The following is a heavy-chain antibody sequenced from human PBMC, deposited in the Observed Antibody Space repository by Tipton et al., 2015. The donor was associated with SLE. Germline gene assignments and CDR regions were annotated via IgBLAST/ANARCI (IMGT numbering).Heavy chain of an antibody. D-gene: IGHD6-19*01. V-gene: IGHV4-4*09. J-gene: IGHJ4*02. CDR2: IYTSGST. CDR3: ARKGLDSSGWYYFDY. Sequence: TLSLTCTVSGGSISSYYWSWIRQPPGKGLEWIGYIYTSGSTNYNPSLKSRVTISVDTSKNQFSLKLSSVTAADTAVYYCARKGLDSSGWYYFDYWGQGTLVTVSS. CDR1: GGSISSYY.